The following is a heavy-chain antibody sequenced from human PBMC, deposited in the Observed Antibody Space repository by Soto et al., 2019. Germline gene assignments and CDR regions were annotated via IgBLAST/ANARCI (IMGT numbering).Heavy chain of an antibody. CDR2: IIPIFGTA. CDR3: ARSQGGSSSLDVYYYYYYGMDV. CDR1: GGTFSSYA. J-gene: IGHJ6*02. D-gene: IGHD2-15*01. Sequence: QVQLVQSGAEVKTPGSSVKVSCKAPGGTFSSYAISWVRQAPGQGIEWMGGIIPIFGTAKYAQKFQGRVTITADESTSTGYMELSSLRSEDTAVYYCARSQGGSSSLDVYYYYYYGMDVWGQGTTVTVSS. V-gene: IGHV1-69*01.